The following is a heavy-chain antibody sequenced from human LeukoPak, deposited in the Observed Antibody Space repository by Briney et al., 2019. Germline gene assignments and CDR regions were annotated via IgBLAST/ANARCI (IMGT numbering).Heavy chain of an antibody. CDR2: INHSGST. V-gene: IGHV4-34*01. CDR3: AAKQSSDYGDYYFDY. D-gene: IGHD4-17*01. CDR1: GRSFSGYY. Sequence: SETLSLTCAVYGRSFSGYYWSWIRQPPGKGLEWIGEINHSGSTNYNPSLKSRVTISADTSKNQFSLKLSSVTAADTAVYYCAAKQSSDYGDYYFDYWGQGTLVTVSS. J-gene: IGHJ4*02.